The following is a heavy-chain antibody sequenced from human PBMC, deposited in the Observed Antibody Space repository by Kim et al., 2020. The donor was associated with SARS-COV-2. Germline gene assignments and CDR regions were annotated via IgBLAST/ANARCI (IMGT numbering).Heavy chain of an antibody. CDR2: ISSSRSYT. D-gene: IGHD6-13*01. CDR3: ARDMGSSSWYGSDYYYGMDI. CDR1: GFTFSDYY. V-gene: IGHV3-11*06. Sequence: GGSLRLSCAASGFTFSDYYMSWIRQAPGKGLEWVSYISSSRSYTNYADSVKGRCTISRDNAKNSLYLQMNSLRAEDTAVYYCARDMGSSSWYGSDYYYGMDIWGQGTTVTVSS. J-gene: IGHJ6*02.